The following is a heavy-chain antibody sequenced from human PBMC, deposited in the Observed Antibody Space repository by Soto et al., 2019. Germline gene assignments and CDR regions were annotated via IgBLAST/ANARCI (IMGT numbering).Heavy chain of an antibody. CDR1: GFTFDDYA. CDR3: AKTDYPRTYYYYGMDV. Sequence: SLRLSCAASGFTFDDYAMHWVRQAPGKGLEWVSGISWNSGSIGYADSVKGRFTISRDNAKNSLYLQMNSLRAEDTALYYCAKTDYPRTYYYYGMDVWGQGTKVTVSS. CDR2: ISWNSGSI. J-gene: IGHJ6*02. V-gene: IGHV3-9*01. D-gene: IGHD3-16*01.